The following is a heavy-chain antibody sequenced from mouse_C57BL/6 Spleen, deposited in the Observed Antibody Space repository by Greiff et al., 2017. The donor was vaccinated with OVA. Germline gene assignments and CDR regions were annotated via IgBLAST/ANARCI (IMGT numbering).Heavy chain of an antibody. CDR3: ARERIYYDYEGYYYAMDY. D-gene: IGHD2-4*01. J-gene: IGHJ4*01. V-gene: IGHV2-2*01. CDR1: GFSLTSYG. CDR2: IWSGGST. Sequence: QVQLKQSGPGLVQPSQSLSITCTVSGFSLTSYGVHWVRQSPGKGLEWLGVIWSGGSTDYNAAFISRLSISKDNSKSQVFFKMNSLQADDTAIYYCARERIYYDYEGYYYAMDYWGQGTSVTVSS.